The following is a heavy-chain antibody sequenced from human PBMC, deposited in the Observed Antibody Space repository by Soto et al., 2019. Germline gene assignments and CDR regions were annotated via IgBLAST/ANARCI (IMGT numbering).Heavy chain of an antibody. CDR1: GFTFSNNF. D-gene: IGHD2-8*01. CDR3: AKNGLDNSPSAIDS. Sequence: PGGSLILSCAASGFTFSNNFLSWVRQAPGKGLDWVSGITGSGRDTYYADSVKGRFTISRDNSKNMVFLQMNSLRAEDTALYYCAKNGLDNSPSAIDSWGPGTLVTVSS. CDR2: ITGSGRDT. V-gene: IGHV3-23*01. J-gene: IGHJ4*02.